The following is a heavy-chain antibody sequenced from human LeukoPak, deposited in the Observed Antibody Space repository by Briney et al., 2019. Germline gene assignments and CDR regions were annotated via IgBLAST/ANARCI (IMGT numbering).Heavy chain of an antibody. V-gene: IGHV3-21*01. CDR1: GFTFSSYS. Sequence: GGSLRLSCAASGFTFSSYSMNWVRQAPGKGLGWVSSISSSSSYIYYADSVKGRFTISRDNAKNSLYLQMNSLRAEDTAVYYCAVDIVVVPAPQFNVDYWGQGTLVTVSS. D-gene: IGHD2-2*03. CDR2: ISSSSSYI. CDR3: AVDIVVVPAPQFNVDY. J-gene: IGHJ4*02.